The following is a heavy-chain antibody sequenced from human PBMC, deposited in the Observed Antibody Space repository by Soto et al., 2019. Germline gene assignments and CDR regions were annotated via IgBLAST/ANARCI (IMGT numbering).Heavy chain of an antibody. CDR3: AREKVVMTTVAPFDY. V-gene: IGHV4-39*02. J-gene: IGHJ4*02. CDR1: GGSISSSSYY. CDR2: IYYSGST. D-gene: IGHD4-17*01. Sequence: PSETLSLTCTVSGGSISSSSYYWGWIRQPPGKGLEWIGSIYYSGSTYYNPSLKSRVTISVDTSKNQFSLKLSSVTAADTAVYYCAREKVVMTTVAPFDYWGQGTLVTVSS.